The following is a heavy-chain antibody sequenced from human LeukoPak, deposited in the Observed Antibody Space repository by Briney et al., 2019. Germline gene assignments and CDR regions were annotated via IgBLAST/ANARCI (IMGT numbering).Heavy chain of an antibody. D-gene: IGHD2-21*02. CDR2: IKHDGSEK. CDR1: GLTFSRYW. J-gene: IGHJ4*02. Sequence: GGSLRLSCAASGLTFSRYWMSWVRQAPGKGLEWVANIKHDGSEKYYVDSVKGRFTISRDNAKNSLYLQMNSLRAEDTAVYYCARGDDFSGDYWGQGTLVTVSS. V-gene: IGHV3-7*04. CDR3: ARGDDFSGDY.